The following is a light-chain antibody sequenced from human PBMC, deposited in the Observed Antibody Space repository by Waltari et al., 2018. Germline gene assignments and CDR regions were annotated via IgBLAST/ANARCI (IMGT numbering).Light chain of an antibody. V-gene: IGKV1-5*03. CDR1: QSVNSW. CDR3: QQYNRYST. J-gene: IGKJ1*01. Sequence: IQMTPSPSTLSASVGDRVAITCRASQSVNSWLAWYKQKPGKAPKFLIYKASILESGGPSRFSGSGSGTEFTLTISNLQPDDFATYYCQQYNRYSTFGQGTKVELK. CDR2: KAS.